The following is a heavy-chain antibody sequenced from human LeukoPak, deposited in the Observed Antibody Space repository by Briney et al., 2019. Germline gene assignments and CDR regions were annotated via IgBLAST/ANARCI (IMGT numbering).Heavy chain of an antibody. V-gene: IGHV3-33*01. J-gene: IGHJ4*02. Sequence: GGSLRLSCAATGFTFSSYGMHWVRQAPGKGLEWVAVIWYDGSNKFYADSVKGRFTISRDDSKNTLYLQMNSLRAEDTVVYYCARETTTLHYWGQGTLVTVSS. CDR1: GFTFSSYG. CDR3: ARETTTLHY. CDR2: IWYDGSNK. D-gene: IGHD1-26*01.